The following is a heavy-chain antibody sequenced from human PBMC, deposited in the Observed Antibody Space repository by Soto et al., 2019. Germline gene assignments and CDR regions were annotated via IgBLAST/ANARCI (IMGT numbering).Heavy chain of an antibody. V-gene: IGHV3-30*03. CDR1: GFSFTNYG. D-gene: IGHD6-13*01. Sequence: QVQLVESGGGVVQPGRSLTLSCAASGFSFTNYGMHWVRQAPGKGLDWVALISSDGSNKYYPDSVKGRFTISRDNSKNPLYLQMNSLRSEDTAVYYCAAGLYFFDYCGQGTLVAVSS. CDR3: AAGLYFFDY. J-gene: IGHJ4*02. CDR2: ISSDGSNK.